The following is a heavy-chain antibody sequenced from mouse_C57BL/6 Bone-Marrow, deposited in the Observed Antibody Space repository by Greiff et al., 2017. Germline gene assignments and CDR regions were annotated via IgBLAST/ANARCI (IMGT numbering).Heavy chain of an antibody. CDR1: GYTFTSYG. CDR2: IYPRSGNT. D-gene: IGHD2-1*01. V-gene: IGHV1-81*01. J-gene: IGHJ3*01. CDR3: AIPPHYGNYPWFAY. Sequence: QVQLQQSGAELARPGASVKLSCKASGYTFTSYGISWVKQRTGQGLEWIGEIYPRSGNTYYNEKFKGKATLTADNSSSTAYMELRSLTSEDSAVYFCAIPPHYGNYPWFAYWGQGTLVTVSA.